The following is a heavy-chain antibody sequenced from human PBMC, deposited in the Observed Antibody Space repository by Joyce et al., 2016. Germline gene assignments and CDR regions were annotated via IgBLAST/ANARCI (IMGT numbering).Heavy chain of an antibody. J-gene: IGHJ4*02. CDR2: IYHNGKT. CDR3: ARDPQNFGF. CDR1: GDSIRSGYF. Sequence: VQLQESGPGLVKPSETLSLTCDVSGDSIRSGYFYGWVRQAPGKGLEWIANIYHNGKTYYNASLKSRFTISVDTSKNQLSLKLSSVTAADTAVYYCARDPQNFGFWGQGTLVIVSS. V-gene: IGHV4-38-2*02. D-gene: IGHD2/OR15-2a*01.